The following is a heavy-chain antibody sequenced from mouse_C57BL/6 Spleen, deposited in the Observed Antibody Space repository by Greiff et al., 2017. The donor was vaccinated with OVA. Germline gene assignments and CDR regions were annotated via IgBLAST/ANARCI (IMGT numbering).Heavy chain of an antibody. D-gene: IGHD1-1*01. Sequence: VKLQESGAELVRPGASVTLSCKASGYTFTDYEMHWVKQTPVHGLEWIGAIDPETGGTAYNQKFKGKAILTADKSSSTAYMELRSLTSEDSAVYYCTRSGSSFYYYAMDYWGQGTSVTVSS. CDR3: TRSGSSFYYYAMDY. J-gene: IGHJ4*01. V-gene: IGHV1-15*01. CDR2: IDPETGGT. CDR1: GYTFTDYE.